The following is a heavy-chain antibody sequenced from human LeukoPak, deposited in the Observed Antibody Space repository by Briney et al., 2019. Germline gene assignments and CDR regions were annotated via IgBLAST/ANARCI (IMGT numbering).Heavy chain of an antibody. CDR3: AKRSCSGGRCYFDY. Sequence: GGSLRLSCAASGFTFSSYAMSWVRQAPGKGLEWVSGINWNSGSTVYAASVKGRFTISRDNAKNSLYLQMNSLRVEDTAFYYCAKRSCSGGRCYFDYWGQGTLVTVSS. CDR1: GFTFSSYA. CDR2: INWNSGST. D-gene: IGHD2-15*01. V-gene: IGHV3-9*01. J-gene: IGHJ4*02.